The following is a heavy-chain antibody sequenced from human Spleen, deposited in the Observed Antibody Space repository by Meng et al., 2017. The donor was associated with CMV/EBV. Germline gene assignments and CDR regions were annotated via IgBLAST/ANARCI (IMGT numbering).Heavy chain of an antibody. CDR3: ATGGLGLDY. V-gene: IGHV3-15*01. CDR1: GFTFSNAW. Sequence: GESLQISCEASGFTFSNAWMNWVRQAPGKGLEWVGRIKSKFVGGTIDYAVPVKGRFIISRDDSKNTAYLQMNSLKTEDTAVYYCATGGLGLDYWGQGTLVTVSS. J-gene: IGHJ4*02. CDR2: IKSKFVGGTI. D-gene: IGHD5-12*01.